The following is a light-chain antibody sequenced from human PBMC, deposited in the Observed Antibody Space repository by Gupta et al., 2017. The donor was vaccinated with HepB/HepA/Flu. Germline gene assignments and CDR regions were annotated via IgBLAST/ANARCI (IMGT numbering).Light chain of an antibody. CDR3: KQYLQTPPT. J-gene: IGKJ3*01. CDR1: QSRLHSNGYNY. Sequence: DTVMTQSPLTLPVTPGEPASISCRSSQSRLHSNGYNYLDWYLQKPGQAPQLLIYLGSMRASGVPDRFSGSGSGTDFTLKISRVEAEDVGVYYCKQYLQTPPTFGHGTKVDIK. V-gene: IGKV2-28*01. CDR2: LGS.